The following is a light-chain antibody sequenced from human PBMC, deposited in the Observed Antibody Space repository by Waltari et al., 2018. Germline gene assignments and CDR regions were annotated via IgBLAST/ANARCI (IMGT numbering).Light chain of an antibody. Sequence: QSVLTQPPSASGPPGQRVTISCSGSSSNIGSNTVNSSQQRPGTAPSLLIYGANRRPSGVPDRFSGSKSGTSASLAISGLQSEDEVDFYCAVWDNSLNGVVFGGGTKLTVL. CDR3: AVWDNSLNGVV. V-gene: IGLV1-44*01. CDR2: GAN. CDR1: SSNIGSNT. J-gene: IGLJ2*01.